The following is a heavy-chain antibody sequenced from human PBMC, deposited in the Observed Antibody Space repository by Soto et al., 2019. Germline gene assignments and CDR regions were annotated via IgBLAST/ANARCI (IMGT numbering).Heavy chain of an antibody. V-gene: IGHV4-59*08. Sequence: PSETLSLTCNVSGSPISSYYWSWIRQPPGKGLEWIGYIYYSGSTNYNPSLKSRVTISVDTSKNQFSLKLSSVTAADTAVYYCARRRPDSSGYRYFDYWGQGTLVTVSS. CDR1: GSPISSYY. CDR3: ARRRPDSSGYRYFDY. CDR2: IYYSGST. D-gene: IGHD3-22*01. J-gene: IGHJ4*02.